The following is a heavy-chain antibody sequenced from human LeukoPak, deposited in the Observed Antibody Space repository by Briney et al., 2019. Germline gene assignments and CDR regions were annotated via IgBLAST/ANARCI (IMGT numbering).Heavy chain of an antibody. J-gene: IGHJ4*02. CDR1: GGSIGSGGYY. D-gene: IGHD1-26*01. CDR2: IYYSGST. CDR3: ARARRSVRDTSDLRPPDY. V-gene: IGHV4-31*03. Sequence: SETLSLTCTVSGGSIGSGGYYWSWIRQHPGKGLEWIGYIYYSGSTYYNPSLKSRVTISVDTSKNQFSLKLSSMTAADTAVYYCARARRSVRDTSDLRPPDYWGQGTLVTVSS.